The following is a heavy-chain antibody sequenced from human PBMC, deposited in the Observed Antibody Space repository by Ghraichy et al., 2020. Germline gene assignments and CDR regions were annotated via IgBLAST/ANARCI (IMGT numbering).Heavy chain of an antibody. CDR3: ASQYSGYPHWFDP. Sequence: GSQRLSCAASGFTFSSYWMSWVRQAPGKGLEWVANIKQDGSEKYYVDSVKGRFTISRDNAKNSLCLQMNSLRAEDTAVYYCASQYSGYPHWFDPWGQGTLVTVSS. V-gene: IGHV3-7*01. D-gene: IGHD5-12*01. CDR1: GFTFSSYW. CDR2: IKQDGSEK. J-gene: IGHJ5*02.